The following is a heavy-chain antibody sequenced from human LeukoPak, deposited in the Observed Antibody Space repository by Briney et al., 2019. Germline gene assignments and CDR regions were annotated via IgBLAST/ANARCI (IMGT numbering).Heavy chain of an antibody. CDR1: GYTFTAYY. J-gene: IGHJ4*02. CDR2: INPNGGGT. Sequence: ASVKVSCKASGYTFTAYYIHWVRQAPGQGLEWMGWINPNGGGTTFAQNFQGRVTMTRDTSISTAYMELSSLISDDTGVYYCATNPAATRGFDNWGQGTLVTVSS. D-gene: IGHD2-2*01. CDR3: ATNPAATRGFDN. V-gene: IGHV1-2*02.